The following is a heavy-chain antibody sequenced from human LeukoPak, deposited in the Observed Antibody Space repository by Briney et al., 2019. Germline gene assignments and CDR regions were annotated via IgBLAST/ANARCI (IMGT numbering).Heavy chain of an antibody. CDR2: TYYSGST. V-gene: IGHV4-39*07. Sequence: PSETLSLTCTVSGGFISSSSYYWGWIRQPPGKGLEWIGSTYYSGSTYYSPSLKSRVTISVDTSKNQFSLKLSSVTAADTAVYYCARVIDATHYDILTGSPHPYYYYYMDVWGKGTTVTVSS. J-gene: IGHJ6*03. CDR3: ARVIDATHYDILTGSPHPYYYYYMDV. D-gene: IGHD3-9*01. CDR1: GGFISSSSYY.